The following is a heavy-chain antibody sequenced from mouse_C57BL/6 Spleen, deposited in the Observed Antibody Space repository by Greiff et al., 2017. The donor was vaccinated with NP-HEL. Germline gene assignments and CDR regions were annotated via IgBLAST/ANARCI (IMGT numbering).Heavy chain of an antibody. CDR2: ISSGGSYT. V-gene: IGHV5-6*02. J-gene: IGHJ1*03. CDR1: GFTFSSYG. Sequence: DVKLVESGGDLVKPGGSLKLSCAASGFTFSSYGMSWVRQTPDKRLEWVATISSGGSYTYYPESVKGRFTISRDNAKNTLYLQMSSLKSEDTAMYYCARRGTGTWYFDVWGTGTTVTVSS. D-gene: IGHD4-1*01. CDR3: ARRGTGTWYFDV.